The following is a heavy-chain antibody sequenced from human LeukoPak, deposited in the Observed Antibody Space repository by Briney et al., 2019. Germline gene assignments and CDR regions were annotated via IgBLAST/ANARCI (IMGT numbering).Heavy chain of an antibody. CDR3: ASLVREDIVVVPAATDGDPSDY. CDR2: ISSSSSTI. Sequence: PGGSLRLSCAASGFTFSSYSMNWVRQAPGKGLEWVSYISSSSSTIYYADSVKGRFTISRDNAKNSLYLQMNSLRAEDTAVYYCASLVREDIVVVPAATDGDPSDYWGQGTLVTVSS. CDR1: GFTFSSYS. J-gene: IGHJ4*02. D-gene: IGHD2-2*01. V-gene: IGHV3-48*04.